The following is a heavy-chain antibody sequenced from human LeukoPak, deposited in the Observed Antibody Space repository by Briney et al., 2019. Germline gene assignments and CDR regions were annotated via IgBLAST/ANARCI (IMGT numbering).Heavy chain of an antibody. D-gene: IGHD3-10*01. J-gene: IGHJ5*02. CDR2: ISYDGSNK. CDR3: AKDGSYYYGSGSDWFDP. V-gene: IGHV3-30-3*01. Sequence: GGSLRLSCAASGFTFSSYAMHWVRQAPGKGLEWVAVISYDGSNKYYADSVKGRFTISRDNSKNTLYLQMNSLRAEDTAVYYCAKDGSYYYGSGSDWFDPWGQGTLVTVSS. CDR1: GFTFSSYA.